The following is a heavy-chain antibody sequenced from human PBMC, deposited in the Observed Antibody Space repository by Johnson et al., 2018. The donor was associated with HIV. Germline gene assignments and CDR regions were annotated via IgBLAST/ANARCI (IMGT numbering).Heavy chain of an antibody. J-gene: IGHJ3*02. CDR2: INWNGGST. CDR1: GFTFDDYG. V-gene: IGHV3-20*04. CDR3: ARSMTTVTVAFDI. Sequence: VQLVESGGGVVQPGRSLRLSCAASGFTFDDYGMSWVRQAPGKGLEWVSSINWNGGSTDYADSIKGRFTISRDNARNSLYLQMNSLRAEDTAVYYCARSMTTVTVAFDIWGQGTMVTVSS. D-gene: IGHD4-17*01.